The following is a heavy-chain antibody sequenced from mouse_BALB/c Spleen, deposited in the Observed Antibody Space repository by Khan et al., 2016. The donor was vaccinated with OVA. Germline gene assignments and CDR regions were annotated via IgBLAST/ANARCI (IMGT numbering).Heavy chain of an antibody. V-gene: IGHV3-2*02. Sequence: EVQLQESGPGLVKPSQSLSFTCTVTGYSITSDYAWNWIRQFPGNRLEWMGYITYSGRTSYTPSLKSRISIIRDTSKNQFSLQLNSVTLDYTATCNCSGGRAYWGQGTLFTVSA. CDR1: GYSITSDYA. CDR3: SGGRAY. CDR2: ITYSGRT. J-gene: IGHJ3*01.